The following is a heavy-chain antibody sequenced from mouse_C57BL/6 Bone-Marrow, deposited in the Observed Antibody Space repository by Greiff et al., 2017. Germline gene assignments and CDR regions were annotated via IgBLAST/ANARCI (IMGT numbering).Heavy chain of an antibody. CDR1: GFSLTSYG. CDR3: ARNWDLYAMDY. V-gene: IGHV2-2*01. J-gene: IGHJ4*01. CDR2: IWSGGST. D-gene: IGHD4-1*01. Sequence: VQLQQSGPGLVQPSQSLSITCTVSGFSLTSYGVHWVRQSPGKGLEWLGVIWSGGSTDYNAAFISSLSISKDNSKSQVFFKMNSLQADDKAIYYCARNWDLYAMDYWGQGTSVTVSS.